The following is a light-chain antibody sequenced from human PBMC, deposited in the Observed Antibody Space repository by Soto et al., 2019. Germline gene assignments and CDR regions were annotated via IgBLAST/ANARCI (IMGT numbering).Light chain of an antibody. CDR3: QQYVSSPRT. CDR1: QTVYHGH. V-gene: IGKV3-20*01. CDR2: GSS. Sequence: PGERATLSCTASQTVYHGHLAWYQHKPGQAPRLLIYGSSTRAAGIPDRFSGSESGTGFTLTISSLEPEDFAVYYCQQYVSSPRTFGQGTKVDIK. J-gene: IGKJ1*01.